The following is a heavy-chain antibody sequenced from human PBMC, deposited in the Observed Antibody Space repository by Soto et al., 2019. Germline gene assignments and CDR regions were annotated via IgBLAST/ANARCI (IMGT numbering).Heavy chain of an antibody. CDR2: INVGTGNT. J-gene: IGHJ6*02. CDR3: ARGAGYCSGDCWNDYYYAMDV. CDR1: GGTFSSYA. D-gene: IGHD2-21*02. V-gene: IGHV1-3*01. Sequence: ASVKVSCKASGGTFSSYAIHWVRQAPGQRLEWVGWINVGTGNTKYSQNFQGRVTITRDTSATTAYMELSSLRSEDTAVYYCARGAGYCSGDCWNDYYYAMDVWGQGTTVTVS.